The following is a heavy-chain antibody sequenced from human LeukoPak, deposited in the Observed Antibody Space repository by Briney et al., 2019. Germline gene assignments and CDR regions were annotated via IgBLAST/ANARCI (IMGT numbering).Heavy chain of an antibody. Sequence: LGESLKISCKGSGYSFTSYWIGWVRQMPGKGLEWIGIIYPGDSDTRYSPSFQGQVTISADKSISTAYLQWSSLKASDTAMYYCARSDILTGHNWFDPWGQGTLVTVSS. D-gene: IGHD3-9*01. V-gene: IGHV5-51*01. CDR1: GYSFTSYW. CDR2: IYPGDSDT. J-gene: IGHJ5*02. CDR3: ARSDILTGHNWFDP.